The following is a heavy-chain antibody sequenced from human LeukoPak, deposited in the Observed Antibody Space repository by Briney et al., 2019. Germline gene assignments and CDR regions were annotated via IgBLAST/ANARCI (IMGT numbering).Heavy chain of an antibody. Sequence: ASVKVSCKASGYTFTGYYMHWVRQAPEQGLEWMGWINPNSGDTKYAQNFQGRVTMTTDTSTRTAYMELSRLRSDDTAVYYCASWGGTIVVEPFDHWGQGTLVTVSS. D-gene: IGHD2-15*01. CDR3: ASWGGTIVVEPFDH. V-gene: IGHV1-2*02. CDR2: INPNSGDT. J-gene: IGHJ4*02. CDR1: GYTFTGYY.